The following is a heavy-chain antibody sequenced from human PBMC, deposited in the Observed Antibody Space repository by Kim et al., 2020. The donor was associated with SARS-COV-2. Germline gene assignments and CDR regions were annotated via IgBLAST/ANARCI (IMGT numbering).Heavy chain of an antibody. CDR2: FDPEDGET. J-gene: IGHJ6*02. CDR3: ATNSRGDHDFWSGPAYLYGWDV. Sequence: ASVKVSCKVSGYTLTELSMHWVRQAPGKGLEWMGGFDPEDGETIYAQKFQGRVTMTEDTSTDTAYMELSSLRSEDTAVYYCATNSRGDHDFWSGPAYLYGWDVCGQGTTVTVSS. D-gene: IGHD3-3*01. CDR1: GYTLTELS. V-gene: IGHV1-24*01.